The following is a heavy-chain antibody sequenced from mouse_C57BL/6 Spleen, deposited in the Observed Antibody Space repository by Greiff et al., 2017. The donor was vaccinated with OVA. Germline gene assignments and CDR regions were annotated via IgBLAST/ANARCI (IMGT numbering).Heavy chain of an antibody. CDR3: ARGPDYYGSSYFDY. Sequence: QVQLQQPGAELVRPGASVKLSCKASGYTFTSYWMHWVKQRPGQGLEWIGMIHPNSGSTNYNEKFKSKATLTVDKSSSTAYMQLSSLTSEDSAVYYCARGPDYYGSSYFDYWGQGTTLTVSS. D-gene: IGHD1-1*01. V-gene: IGHV1-64*01. J-gene: IGHJ2*01. CDR2: IHPNSGST. CDR1: GYTFTSYW.